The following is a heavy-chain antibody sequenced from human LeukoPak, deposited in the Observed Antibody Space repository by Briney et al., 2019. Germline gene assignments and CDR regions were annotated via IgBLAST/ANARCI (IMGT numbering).Heavy chain of an antibody. CDR2: ISSTGSPI. V-gene: IGHV3-48*03. CDR1: GFTFSSYE. CDR3: ARGAGGYFDY. J-gene: IGHJ4*02. D-gene: IGHD3-10*01. Sequence: GGSLRLSCAASGFTFSSYEMNWVRQAPGKGLEWVSYISSTGSPISYADSVKGRFTISRDNAKNSLYLQTNSLRAEDTAVYYCARGAGGYFDYWGQGILVTVSS.